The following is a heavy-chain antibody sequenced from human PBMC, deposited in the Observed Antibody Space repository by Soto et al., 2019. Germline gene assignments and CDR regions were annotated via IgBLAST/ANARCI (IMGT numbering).Heavy chain of an antibody. V-gene: IGHV3-23*01. CDR1: GFTFSRHA. J-gene: IGHJ6*02. CDR3: GKVVSNSFPGMDV. Sequence: EVQLLESGGGSVQPGGSLRLSCAASGFTFSRHAMSWVRQAPGKGLEWVSSISGGRGSTYYAGSVEGRFTISRDNSQKTMSLQMNSLRAEETAEYYCGKVVSNSFPGMDVWGQGATVTVSS. CDR2: ISGGRGST.